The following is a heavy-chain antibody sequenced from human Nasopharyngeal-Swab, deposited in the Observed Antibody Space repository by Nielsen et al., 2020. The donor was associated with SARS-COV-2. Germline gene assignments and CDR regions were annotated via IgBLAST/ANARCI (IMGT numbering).Heavy chain of an antibody. CDR1: GFTFSSYS. CDR2: ISSSSSTI. D-gene: IGHD3-3*01. CDR3: ARWSGYYYYYGMDV. V-gene: IGHV3-48*04. Sequence: SCAASGFTFSSYSMNWVRQAPGKGLEWVSYISSSSSTIYYADSVKGRFTISRDNAKNSLYLQMNSLRAEDTAVYYCARWSGYYYYYGMDVWGQGTTVTVSS. J-gene: IGHJ6*02.